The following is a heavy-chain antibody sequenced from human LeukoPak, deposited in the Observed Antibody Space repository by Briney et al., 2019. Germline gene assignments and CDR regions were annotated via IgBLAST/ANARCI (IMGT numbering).Heavy chain of an antibody. J-gene: IGHJ4*02. CDR1: GYTFSRHF. Sequence: ASVKVSCKTSGYTFSRHFMHWLRQAPGQGVEWMGWIKPDSGATNYAQNFQGRFTMSRDMSISTVYMELTSLTSDDTAMYYCARDHDWGPDYWGQGTLVTVSA. CDR2: IKPDSGAT. D-gene: IGHD3-9*01. V-gene: IGHV1-2*02. CDR3: ARDHDWGPDY.